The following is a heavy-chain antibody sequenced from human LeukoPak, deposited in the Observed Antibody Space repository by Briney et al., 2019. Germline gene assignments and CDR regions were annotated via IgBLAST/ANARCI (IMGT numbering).Heavy chain of an antibody. V-gene: IGHV3-64*01. CDR1: GFTFSSYA. D-gene: IGHD5-18*01. CDR2: ISSNWGST. J-gene: IGHJ4*02. Sequence: PGGSLRLSCAASGFTFSSYAMHWVRQAPGKGLEYVSAISSNWGSTYYANSVKGRFTISRDNSKNTLYLQMGSLRAEDMAVYYCARGGYSYGYTHFDYWGQGTLVTVSS. CDR3: ARGGYSYGYTHFDY.